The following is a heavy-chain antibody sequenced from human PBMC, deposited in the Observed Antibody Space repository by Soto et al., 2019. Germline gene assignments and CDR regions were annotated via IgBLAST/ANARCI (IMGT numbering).Heavy chain of an antibody. V-gene: IGHV2-5*02. Sequence: QITLKESGPTLVKPTQTLTLTCTFSGFSLSSGGVGVGWIRQPPGKALEWLALVYWADDKRYSTSLKSRLTITKDPSKNQVILTMTNVDPVDTATYYCAHSTGTSWYFNWFAPWGQGTLVTVSS. D-gene: IGHD6-13*01. J-gene: IGHJ5*02. CDR1: GFSLSSGGVG. CDR2: VYWADDK. CDR3: AHSTGTSWYFNWFAP.